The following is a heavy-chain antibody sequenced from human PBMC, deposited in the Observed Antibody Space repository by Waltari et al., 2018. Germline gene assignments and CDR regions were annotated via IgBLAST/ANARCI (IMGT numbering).Heavy chain of an antibody. CDR3: AKDRGYSGSYFDY. CDR1: GFTFSSYS. J-gene: IGHJ4*02. CDR2: ISSSSSTI. Sequence: EVQLVESGGGLVQPGGSLRLSCAASGFTFSSYSMNWVRQAPGKGLEWVSYISSSSSTIYYADSVKGRFTISRDNAKNSLYLQMNSLRAEDTAVYYCAKDRGYSGSYFDYWGQGTLVTVSS. V-gene: IGHV3-48*04. D-gene: IGHD1-26*01.